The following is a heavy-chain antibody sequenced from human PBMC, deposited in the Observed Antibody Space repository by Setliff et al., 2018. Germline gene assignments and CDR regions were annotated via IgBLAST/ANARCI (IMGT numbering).Heavy chain of an antibody. CDR1: GGSISSSSYY. V-gene: IGHV4-39*07. CDR2: IYYSGST. D-gene: IGHD5-12*01. Sequence: PSDTLSLTCTVSGGSISSSSYYWGWIRQPPGKGLEWIGSIYYSGSTYYNPSLKSRVTISVDTSKNQFSLKLSSVTAADTAVYYCARGGYSRGPPVYYFDYWGQGTLVTVSS. J-gene: IGHJ4*02. CDR3: ARGGYSRGPPVYYFDY.